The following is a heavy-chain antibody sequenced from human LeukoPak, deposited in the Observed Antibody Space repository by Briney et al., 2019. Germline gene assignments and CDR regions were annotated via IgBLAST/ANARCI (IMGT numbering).Heavy chain of an antibody. D-gene: IGHD3-10*01. Sequence: GGSLRLSCAASGFTFSSYWMSWVRQAPGRGLEWVGRIKSKTDGGTTDYAAPVKGRFTISRDDSKTTLYLQMNSLQTEDTAVYYCTTDQVVRGVTNDYWGQGTLVTVSS. J-gene: IGHJ4*02. CDR1: GFTFSSYW. V-gene: IGHV3-15*01. CDR3: TTDQVVRGVTNDY. CDR2: IKSKTDGGTT.